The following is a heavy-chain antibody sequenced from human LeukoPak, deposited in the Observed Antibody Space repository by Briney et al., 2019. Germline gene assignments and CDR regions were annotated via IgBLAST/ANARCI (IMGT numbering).Heavy chain of an antibody. D-gene: IGHD5-18*01. CDR2: INHSGST. CDR3: ARRRYSYGYVNWFDP. V-gene: IGHV4-34*01. Sequence: SETLSLTCAVYGGSFSGYYWSWIRQPPGKGLEWIGEINHSGSTNYNPSLKSRVTISVDTSKNQFSLKLGSVTAADTAVYYCARRRYSYGYVNWFDPWGQGTLVTVSS. J-gene: IGHJ5*02. CDR1: GGSFSGYY.